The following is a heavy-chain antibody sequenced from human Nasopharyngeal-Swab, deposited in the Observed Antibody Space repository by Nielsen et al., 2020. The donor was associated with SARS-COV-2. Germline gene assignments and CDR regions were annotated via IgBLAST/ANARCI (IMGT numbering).Heavy chain of an antibody. J-gene: IGHJ4*02. D-gene: IGHD6-13*01. V-gene: IGHV3-30*02. CDR1: GFTFITTA. CDR2: FFFDGRTT. CDR3: AKIGELGDFGSTWVDY. Sequence: GGSLRLSCAASGFTFITTAMPWVRQAPGKGLDWVAFFFFDGRTTSYGDSVKGRFTISRDNSKNTLNFEMKTLRVEDTAMYYCAKIGELGDFGSTWVDYWGQGTLVTVSS.